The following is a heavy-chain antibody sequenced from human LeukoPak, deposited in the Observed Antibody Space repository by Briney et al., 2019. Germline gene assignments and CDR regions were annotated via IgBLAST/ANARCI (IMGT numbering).Heavy chain of an antibody. Sequence: GGSLRLSCAAPGFTFSNYWMSWVRQAPGKGLEWVANIKHDGNEKYYVDSVKGRFTISRDNAKNSLFLQMNSLRAEDTAVYYCARAVASNWFDPWGQGTLVTVSS. CDR1: GFTFSNYW. CDR2: IKHDGNEK. V-gene: IGHV3-7*04. D-gene: IGHD2-15*01. CDR3: ARAVASNWFDP. J-gene: IGHJ5*02.